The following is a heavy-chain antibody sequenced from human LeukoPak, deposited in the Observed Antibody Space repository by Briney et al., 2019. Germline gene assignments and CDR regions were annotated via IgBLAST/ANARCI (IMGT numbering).Heavy chain of an antibody. D-gene: IGHD4-23*01. CDR1: GFTFSNYW. Sequence: GGSLRLSCAASGFTFSNYWMHWVRQAPGKGLVWVSLINSDGSSTNYADSVKGRFTIYRDNAKNSLYLQMNSLRDEETAVYYCTRSGGNFILDWGQGTLVTVSS. J-gene: IGHJ4*02. CDR3: TRSGGNFILD. CDR2: INSDGSST. V-gene: IGHV3-74*01.